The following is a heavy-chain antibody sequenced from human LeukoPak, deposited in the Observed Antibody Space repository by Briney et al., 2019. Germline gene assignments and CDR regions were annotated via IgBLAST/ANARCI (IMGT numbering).Heavy chain of an antibody. CDR2: NIPIFGKA. V-gene: IGHV1-69*01. D-gene: IGHD3-10*01. CDR3: ARGYYYGSGSYLFDY. Sequence: GASVSLSCKASGGTFSIYAISGVPQAPGRGREWRGGNIPIFGKANYAQKFQGRVTITADESTSTAYMELSSLRSEDTAVYYCARGYYYGSGSYLFDYWGQGTLVTVSS. J-gene: IGHJ4*02. CDR1: GGTFSIYA.